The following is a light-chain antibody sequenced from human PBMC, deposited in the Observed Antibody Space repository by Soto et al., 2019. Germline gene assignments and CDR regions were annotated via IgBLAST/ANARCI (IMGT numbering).Light chain of an antibody. CDR3: QQYNNWPLT. Sequence: EIVMTQSPATLSVSPGERATLSCRASQSVSSNLAWYQQKTGEAPRILIYGASTRDTGIPATFTGSGSGTEFTLTISSLQSEDFAVYYCQQYNNWPLTFGGGTKVDIK. CDR2: GAS. CDR1: QSVSSN. V-gene: IGKV3-15*01. J-gene: IGKJ4*01.